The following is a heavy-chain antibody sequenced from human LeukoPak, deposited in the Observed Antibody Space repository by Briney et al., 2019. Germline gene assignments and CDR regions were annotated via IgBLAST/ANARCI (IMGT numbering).Heavy chain of an antibody. CDR3: ARGQWLVTAVNARWNDY. J-gene: IGHJ4*01. D-gene: IGHD6-19*01. CDR1: GYTFTSYG. Sequence: ASVKVSCKACGYTFTSYGISGVRQAPGQGREWRGWISAYNGNTNYAQKPQGRVTVTTDTSTRTAYMELRSLRSDDTAVSYCARGQWLVTAVNARWNDYWGHGTLVTASS. CDR2: ISAYNGNT. V-gene: IGHV1-18*01.